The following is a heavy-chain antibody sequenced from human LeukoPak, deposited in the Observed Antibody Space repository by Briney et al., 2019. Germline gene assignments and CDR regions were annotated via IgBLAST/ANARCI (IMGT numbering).Heavy chain of an antibody. CDR1: GGTFSSYA. CDR2: IIPIFGTA. Sequence: ASVKVSCKASGGTFSSYAISWVRQAPGQGLEWMGGIIPIFGTANYAQKFQGRVTITADESTSTAYMELSSLRSEDTAVYYCARLGDCTNTRCYLDYSYYMDVWGKGTTVTVSS. D-gene: IGHD2-2*01. V-gene: IGHV1-69*01. J-gene: IGHJ6*03. CDR3: ARLGDCTNTRCYLDYSYYMDV.